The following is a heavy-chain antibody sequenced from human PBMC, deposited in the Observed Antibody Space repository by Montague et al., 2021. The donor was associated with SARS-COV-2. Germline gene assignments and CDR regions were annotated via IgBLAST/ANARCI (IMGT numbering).Heavy chain of an antibody. J-gene: IGHJ4*02. D-gene: IGHD3-3*01. Sequence: TLSLTSTVSGGSISSGGYYWSWIRQHPGKGLEWIGYIYYSGSTYYNPSLKSRVTISVDTSKNQFSLKLSSVPAADTAVYYCARAPTIFGVVITNFDYWGQGTLVTVSS. CDR2: IYYSGST. CDR1: GGSISSGGYY. CDR3: ARAPTIFGVVITNFDY. V-gene: IGHV4-31*03.